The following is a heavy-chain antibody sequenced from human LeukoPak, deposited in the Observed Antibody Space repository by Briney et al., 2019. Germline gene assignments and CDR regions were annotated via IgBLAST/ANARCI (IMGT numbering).Heavy chain of an antibody. CDR2: IYYSGST. CDR3: ARDLHVYDSSGCQGGLFDY. J-gene: IGHJ4*02. CDR1: GGSISSYY. V-gene: IGHV4-59*01. D-gene: IGHD3-22*01. Sequence: SETLSLTCTVSGGSISSYYWSWIRQPPGKGLEWIGYIYYSGSTNYNPSLKSRVTISVDTSKNQFSLKLSSVTAADTAVYYCARDLHVYDSSGCQGGLFDYWGQGTLVTVSS.